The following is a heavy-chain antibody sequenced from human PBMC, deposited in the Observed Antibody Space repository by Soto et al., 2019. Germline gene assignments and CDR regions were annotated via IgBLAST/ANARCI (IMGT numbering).Heavy chain of an antibody. CDR3: ARAAGRSKLLPYYFDP. CDR2: INPATGDT. D-gene: IGHD3-10*01. V-gene: IGHV1-3*01. Sequence: VNLVQSGAEVQKPGASVRISCQASGYGFTTSAIHWVRQAPGQRLEWMGWINPATGDTKYSQNVRGRVTFALDTSATTAYMDLGSLSSHATAVYYCARAAGRSKLLPYYFDPWGQGTLVTVSS. J-gene: IGHJ5*02. CDR1: GYGFTTSA.